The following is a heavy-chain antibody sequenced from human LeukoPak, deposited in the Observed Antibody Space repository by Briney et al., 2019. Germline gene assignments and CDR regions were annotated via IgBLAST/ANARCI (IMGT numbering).Heavy chain of an antibody. CDR3: ARHGPMVSTPFSFDV. D-gene: IGHD5/OR15-5a*01. J-gene: IGHJ3*01. CDR1: GGSISSNNFY. CDR2: IYSGGST. V-gene: IGHV4-39*01. Sequence: PSETLSLTCTVSGGSISSNNFYGGLIRQPPGKGLEWIGSIYSGGSTFYNPSLKSRVTFYVDTSKNQLSLQLSSVAAADTAVYYCARHGPMVSTPFSFDVWGQGTMVTVSS.